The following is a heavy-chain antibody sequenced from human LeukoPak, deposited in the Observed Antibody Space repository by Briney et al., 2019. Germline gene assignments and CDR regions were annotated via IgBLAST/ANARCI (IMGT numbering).Heavy chain of an antibody. CDR3: ARDSSSWSPSY. J-gene: IGHJ4*02. CDR1: GFTFSNAW. CDR2: IKSKTDGGTT. Sequence: GGSLRLSCAASGFTFSNAWMSWVRQAPGKGLEWVGRIKSKTDGGTTDYAAPVKGRFTISRDDSKNTLYLQMNSLRAEDTAVYYCARDSSSWSPSYWGQGTLVTVSS. D-gene: IGHD6-13*01. V-gene: IGHV3-15*01.